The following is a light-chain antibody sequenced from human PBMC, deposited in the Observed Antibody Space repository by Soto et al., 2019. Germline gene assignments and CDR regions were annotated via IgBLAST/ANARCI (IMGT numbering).Light chain of an antibody. V-gene: IGKV1-5*03. CDR1: QSISSW. CDR2: KAS. Sequence: DIQMTQSPSTLSASVGDRVTITCRASQSISSWLAWYQQKPGKAPKLLIYKASSLESGVPSRFSGSGSGTEFTLTISSLQPDDFATYYCQQYETYSGTFGQGTKVDI. CDR3: QQYETYSGT. J-gene: IGKJ1*01.